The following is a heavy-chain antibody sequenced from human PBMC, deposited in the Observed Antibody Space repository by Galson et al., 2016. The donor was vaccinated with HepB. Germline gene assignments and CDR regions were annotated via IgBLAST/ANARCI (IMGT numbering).Heavy chain of an antibody. D-gene: IGHD2-8*01. V-gene: IGHV3-33*01. CDR3: ASNRGVYVYYSYGMDV. CDR2: IWYDGSNK. CDR1: GFTFGRHG. J-gene: IGHJ6*02. Sequence: SLRLSCAASGFTFGRHGMHWVRQAPGKGPEWVAVIWYDGSNKYYADSVKGRFTISKDNSEKTGYLQMNSLRADETAVYYCASNRGVYVYYSYGMDVWGQGTTVAVSS.